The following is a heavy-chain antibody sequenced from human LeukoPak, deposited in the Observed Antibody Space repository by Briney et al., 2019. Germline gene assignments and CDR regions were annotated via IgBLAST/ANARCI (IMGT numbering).Heavy chain of an antibody. V-gene: IGHV4-31*03. D-gene: IGHD3-10*02. J-gene: IGHJ6*02. CDR3: ARGHTAINLFGELLDGMDV. CDR1: GGSISSGGYY. CDR2: IYYSGST. Sequence: PSETLSLTCTVSGGSISSGGYYWSWIRQHPGKGLEWIWYIYYSGSTYYNPSLKSRVTISVDTSKNQFSLKLSSVTAADTAVYYCARGHTAINLFGELLDGMDVWGQGTTVTVSS.